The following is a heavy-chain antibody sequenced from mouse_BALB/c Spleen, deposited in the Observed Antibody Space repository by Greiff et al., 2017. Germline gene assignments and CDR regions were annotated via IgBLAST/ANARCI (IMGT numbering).Heavy chain of an antibody. V-gene: IGHV5-6-5*01. Sequence: EVQLVESGGGLVKPGGSLKLSCAASGFTFSSYAMSWVRQTPEKRLEWVASISSGGSTYYPDSVKGRFTISRDNARNILYLQMSSLRSEDTAMYYCARGVITNYAMDYWGQGTSVTVSS. CDR2: ISSGGST. CDR1: GFTFSSYA. J-gene: IGHJ4*01. D-gene: IGHD2-4*01. CDR3: ARGVITNYAMDY.